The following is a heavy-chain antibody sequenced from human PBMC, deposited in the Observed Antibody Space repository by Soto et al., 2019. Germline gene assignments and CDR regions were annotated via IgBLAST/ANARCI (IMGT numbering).Heavy chain of an antibody. Sequence: GGSLRLSCAASGFTFSSYAMHWVRQAPGKGLEWVAVISYDGSNKYYADSVKGRFTISRDNSKNTLYLQMNSLRAEDTAVYYCARDAMSSSWYYYYGMDVWGQGTTVTVSS. CDR3: ARDAMSSSWYYYYGMDV. V-gene: IGHV3-30-3*01. CDR1: GFTFSSYA. D-gene: IGHD6-13*01. J-gene: IGHJ6*02. CDR2: ISYDGSNK.